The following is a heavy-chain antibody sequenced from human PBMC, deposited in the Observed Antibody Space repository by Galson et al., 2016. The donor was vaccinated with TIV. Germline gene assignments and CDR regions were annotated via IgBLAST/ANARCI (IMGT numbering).Heavy chain of an antibody. J-gene: IGHJ6*02. Sequence: SLRLSCAASGFTFSRYAMHWVRQAPGKGLEWLAVISFDASSKWYADSVKGRLTVSIDTSKDLLYLQVDTLRHEDTAVYYCVRDGSYYAGSGSPSMDVWGHGTAVSVSS. CDR1: GFTFSRYA. V-gene: IGHV3-30*04. CDR3: VRDGSYYAGSGSPSMDV. D-gene: IGHD3-10*01. CDR2: ISFDASSK.